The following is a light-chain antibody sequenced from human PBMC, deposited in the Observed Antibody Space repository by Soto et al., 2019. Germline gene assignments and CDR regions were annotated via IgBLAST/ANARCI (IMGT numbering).Light chain of an antibody. CDR2: EVS. Sequence: QSALTQPASVSGSHGQSITISCTGTSSDVGGYNYVSWYQQHPGKAPKLMIYEVSNRPSGVSNRFSGSKSGNTASLTISGLQAEDEADYYCSSYTSSSTYVFGTGTKVTVL. CDR3: SSYTSSSTYV. CDR1: SSDVGGYNY. V-gene: IGLV2-14*01. J-gene: IGLJ1*01.